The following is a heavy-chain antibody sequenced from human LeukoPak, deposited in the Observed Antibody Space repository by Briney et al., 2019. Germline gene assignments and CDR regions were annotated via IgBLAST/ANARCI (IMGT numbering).Heavy chain of an antibody. D-gene: IGHD3-10*01. V-gene: IGHV3-30*18. Sequence: GGSLRVSCVASGLNSHTYGMHFVRQAAANGLNFVAVLSHDGANEYYADSVKGRFAISRDISKNTLYLHMSSLRPDDTAVYYCAKGAYSYASGTYYFDYWGQGTLVTVSS. CDR2: LSHDGANE. J-gene: IGHJ4*02. CDR3: AKGAYSYASGTYYFDY. CDR1: GLNSHTYG.